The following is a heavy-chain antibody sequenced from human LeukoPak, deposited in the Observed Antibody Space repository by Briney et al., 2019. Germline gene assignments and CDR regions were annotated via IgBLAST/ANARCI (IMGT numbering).Heavy chain of an antibody. Sequence: GGSLRLSCAASGFTFSGYDFHWVRQATGRGLEWVSAIGTVGDTHYLDSVKGRFTISRENAKNSLYLQMNSLRAGDTAVYYCARETGDVLLGAFDIWGQGTMVTVSS. V-gene: IGHV3-13*04. CDR1: GFTFSGYD. D-gene: IGHD3-10*01. J-gene: IGHJ3*02. CDR3: ARETGDVLLGAFDI. CDR2: IGTVGDT.